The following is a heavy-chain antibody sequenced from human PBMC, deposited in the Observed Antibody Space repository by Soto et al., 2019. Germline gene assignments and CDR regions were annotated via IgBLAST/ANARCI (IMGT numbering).Heavy chain of an antibody. CDR3: ARDGHSSSWFLFDY. CDR1: GGTFSSYT. D-gene: IGHD6-13*01. Sequence: SVKVSCNASGGTFSSYTISWVRQAPGQGLEWMGRIIPILGIANYAQKFQGRVTITADKSTSTAYMELSSLRSEDTAVYYCARDGHSSSWFLFDYWGQGTQVTVSS. V-gene: IGHV1-69*04. CDR2: IIPILGIA. J-gene: IGHJ4*02.